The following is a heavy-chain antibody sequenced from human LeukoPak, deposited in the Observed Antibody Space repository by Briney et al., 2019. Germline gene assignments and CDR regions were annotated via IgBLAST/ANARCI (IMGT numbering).Heavy chain of an antibody. CDR1: GGSISSYY. CDR3: ARDGQAAAASNYYYGMDV. V-gene: IGHV4-59*01. CDR2: IYYSGST. D-gene: IGHD6-13*01. J-gene: IGHJ6*01. Sequence: PSETLSLTCTVSGGSISSYYWSWIRQPPGKGLEWIGYIYYSGSTNYNPSLKSRVTISVDTSKNQFSLKLSSVTAADTAVYYCARDGQAAAASNYYYGMDVRGEGSTVSVSS.